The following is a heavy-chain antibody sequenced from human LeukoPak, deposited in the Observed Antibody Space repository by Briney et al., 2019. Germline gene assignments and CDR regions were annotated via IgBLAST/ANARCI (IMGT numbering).Heavy chain of an antibody. Sequence: PSETLSLTCTVSGVSISSDYWSWIRQPPGKGLEWIGYIYYSGSTNYNPSLKSRITISVDTSKDQFSLKLTSVTAADTAVYFCARGRFGSPPGCFESWGQGTLVTVSP. CDR1: GVSISSDY. J-gene: IGHJ5*01. CDR3: ARGRFGSPPGCFES. D-gene: IGHD3-10*01. V-gene: IGHV4-59*01. CDR2: IYYSGST.